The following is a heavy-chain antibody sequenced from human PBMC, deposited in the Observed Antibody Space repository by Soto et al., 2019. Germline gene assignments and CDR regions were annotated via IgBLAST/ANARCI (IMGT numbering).Heavy chain of an antibody. J-gene: IGHJ6*02. CDR2: MNPNSCNT. D-gene: IGHD6-13*01. Sequence: QVQLVQSGAEVKKPGASVKVSCKASGYTFTSYDINWVRQATGQGLEWMGWMNPNSCNTGYAQKFQGRVTTTRNTSISTAYMELSSLRSEDTAVYYCARRGYSSSWYYYSYYGMDVWGQGTTVTVSS. CDR3: ARRGYSSSWYYYSYYGMDV. CDR1: GYTFTSYD. V-gene: IGHV1-8*01.